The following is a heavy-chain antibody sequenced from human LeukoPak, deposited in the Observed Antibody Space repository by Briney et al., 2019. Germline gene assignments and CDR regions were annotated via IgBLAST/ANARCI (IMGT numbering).Heavy chain of an antibody. Sequence: ASVKVSCKASGYTFTGYYMHWVRQAPGQGLEWMGWINPNSGGTNYTQKFQGRFTMTRDTSISTAYMELSRLRSDDTAVYYCARDSGGGTTRDYWGQGTLVTVSS. CDR1: GYTFTGYY. D-gene: IGHD1-1*01. CDR2: INPNSGGT. J-gene: IGHJ4*02. CDR3: ARDSGGGTTRDY. V-gene: IGHV1-2*02.